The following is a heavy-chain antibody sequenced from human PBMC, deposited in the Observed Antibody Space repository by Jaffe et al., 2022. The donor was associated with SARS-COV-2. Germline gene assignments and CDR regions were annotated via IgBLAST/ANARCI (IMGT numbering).Heavy chain of an antibody. CDR1: GFTFSHYV. D-gene: IGHD6-6*01. CDR2: ISFDGSRK. J-gene: IGHJ6*02. Sequence: QEQLVESGGGAVQPGGSLRLSCAASGFTFSHYVMHWVRQAPGKGLEWVAIISFDGSRKYYADSVNGRFSVSRDNSNNTLYVQMNSLRPGDTAVYYCAKALYSGSFRGFSDSKFEKFYYGMDVWGQGTTVTVSS. CDR3: AKALYSGSFRGFSDSKFEKFYYGMDV. V-gene: IGHV3-30-3*01.